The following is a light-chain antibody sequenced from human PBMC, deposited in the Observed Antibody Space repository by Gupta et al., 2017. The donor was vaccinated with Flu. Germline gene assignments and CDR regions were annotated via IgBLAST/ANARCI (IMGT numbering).Light chain of an antibody. J-gene: IGKJ5*01. CDR2: AAS. CDR1: QGISNY. CDR3: QQLNSYPPLT. V-gene: IGKV1-9*01. Sequence: EIQLTQSPSFLSASVGDRVTITCRASQGISNYLAWYQQKPGEAPKLLIYAASTLQSGVPSRFSGSGSGTDFTLTISSLQPEDFATYYCQQLNSYPPLTFGQGTRLEIK.